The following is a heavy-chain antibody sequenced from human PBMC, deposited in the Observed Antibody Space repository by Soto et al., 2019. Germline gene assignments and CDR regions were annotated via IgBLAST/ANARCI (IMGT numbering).Heavy chain of an antibody. CDR2: IDESGTNT. Sequence: GGSLRLSCAASGFTFSNYALSWVRQAPGKGLEWVSGIDESGTNTYYADSVKGRFTISRDNSRNTLYLETNSLRAEDTAVYHCAKESLGRHFDFDYWGQGTLVTSPQ. V-gene: IGHV3-23*01. J-gene: IGHJ4*02. CDR1: GFTFSNYA. D-gene: IGHD3-10*01. CDR3: AKESLGRHFDFDY.